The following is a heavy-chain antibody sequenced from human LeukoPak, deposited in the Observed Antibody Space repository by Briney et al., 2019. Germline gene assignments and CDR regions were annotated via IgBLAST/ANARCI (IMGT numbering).Heavy chain of an antibody. CDR3: ASRGYSSSWYRSFDY. V-gene: IGHV1-69*06. CDR2: IIPIFGTA. D-gene: IGHD6-13*01. J-gene: IGHJ4*02. Sequence: SVKVSCKASGGTFSSYAISWVRQAPGQGLEWMGGIIPIFGTANYAQKFQGRVTITADKSTSTAYMELSSLRSEDKAVYYCASRGYSSSWYRSFDYWGQGTLSPSPQ. CDR1: GGTFSSYA.